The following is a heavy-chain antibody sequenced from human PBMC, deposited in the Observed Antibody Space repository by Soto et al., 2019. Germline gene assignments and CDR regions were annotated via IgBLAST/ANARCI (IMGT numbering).Heavy chain of an antibody. CDR3: SRCPHNYFDTSGYSVYDY. CDR2: IFTTDSDT. D-gene: IGHD3-22*01. Sequence: PGESLKISRKGSGYIFTTYWLARVRQMLGKGLERMRIIFTTDSDTKYSPSFQGQVTFSVDKSTNTAYLQRSSLKASDIVMYYCSRCPHNYFDTSGYSVYDYWGQGTLVTVSS. J-gene: IGHJ4*02. V-gene: IGHV5-51*01. CDR1: GYIFTTYW.